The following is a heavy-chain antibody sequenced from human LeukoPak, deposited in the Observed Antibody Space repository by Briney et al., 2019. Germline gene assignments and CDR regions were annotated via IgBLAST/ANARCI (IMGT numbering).Heavy chain of an antibody. CDR1: GGSAASISSSNYY. V-gene: IGHV4-39*01. CDR3: ARLVNMGFAY. J-gene: IGHJ4*02. CDR2: IYYSGST. D-gene: IGHD4/OR15-4a*01. Sequence: KSSETLSLTCTVSGGSAASISSSNYYWGWVRQPPGKGLEWIGSIYYSGSTYYNPSLKSRVTISVDTSKNQFSLRLSSVTAADTAVYYCARLVNMGFAYWGQGTLVTVSS.